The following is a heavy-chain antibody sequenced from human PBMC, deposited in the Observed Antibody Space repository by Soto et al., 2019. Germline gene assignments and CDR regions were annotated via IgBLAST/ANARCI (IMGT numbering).Heavy chain of an antibody. V-gene: IGHV4-31*03. J-gene: IGHJ6*02. CDR2: INYSGTT. D-gene: IGHD1-26*01. CDR3: ARDHKWDGMDV. Sequence: QVQLQESGPGLVKPSQTLSLTCSVSGGSFSSDSFIWSWVRQFPGKGLEWIGYINYSGTTYYNPSRRSRITMSVDTSKNQSSLNLSSVTAADTAVYYCARDHKWDGMDVWGQGTTVTVSS. CDR1: GGSFSSDSFI.